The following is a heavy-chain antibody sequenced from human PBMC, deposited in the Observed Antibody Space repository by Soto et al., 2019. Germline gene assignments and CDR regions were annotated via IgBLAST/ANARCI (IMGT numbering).Heavy chain of an antibody. CDR3: ARDKITGLFDY. D-gene: IGHD2-8*02. V-gene: IGHV4-34*01. J-gene: IGHJ4*02. CDR2: INHSGST. Sequence: VQLQQWGAGLLKPSETLSFPCAVNGGSFRGYYWTWIRQPPGTGLGWIGEINHSGSTNSSPSLKSRVTISVDTPKNQFSLKLTSVTAADTAVYYCARDKITGLFDYWGQGTLVTVST. CDR1: GGSFRGYY.